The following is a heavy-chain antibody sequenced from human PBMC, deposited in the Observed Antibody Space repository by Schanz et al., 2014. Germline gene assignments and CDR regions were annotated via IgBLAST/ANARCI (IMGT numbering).Heavy chain of an antibody. CDR2: ITTSGSST. J-gene: IGHJ3*02. V-gene: IGHV3-64*07. CDR1: GFTFSVYS. D-gene: IGHD3-16*01. Sequence: EVQLVESGGGLVQPGGSLRLSCTASGFTFSVYSMHWVRQTPGKGLEHVSGITTSGSSTVYADSVKGRFTISRDNSKNTVYFQMFSLRTEDTAVYYCVRDFGGVAFAIGGQGTLVTVSS. CDR3: VRDFGGVAFAI.